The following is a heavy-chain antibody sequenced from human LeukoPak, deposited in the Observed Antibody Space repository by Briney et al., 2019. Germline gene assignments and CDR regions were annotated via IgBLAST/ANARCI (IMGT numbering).Heavy chain of an antibody. CDR3: ARHMGQQWLPFDY. CDR1: GGSISSGDYY. CDR2: IYYSGST. V-gene: IGHV4-30-4*08. J-gene: IGHJ4*02. Sequence: SETLSLTCTVSGGSISSGDYYWSWIRQPPGKGLEWIGYIYYSGSTYYNPSLKSRVTISVDTSKNQFSLKLSSVTAADTAVYYCARHMGQQWLPFDYWGQGTLVTVSS. D-gene: IGHD6-19*01.